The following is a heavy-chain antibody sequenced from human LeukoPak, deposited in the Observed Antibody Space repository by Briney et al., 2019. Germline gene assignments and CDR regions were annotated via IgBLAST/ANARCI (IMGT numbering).Heavy chain of an antibody. J-gene: IGHJ4*02. D-gene: IGHD3-22*01. CDR1: GGSISSSSYY. V-gene: IGHV4-39*07. CDR3: ARDLDSSGYYYFDY. CDR2: IYYSGST. Sequence: SETLSLTCAVSGGSISSSSYYWGWIRQPPGKGLEWIGRIYYSGSTYYNPSLKSRVTISVDTSKNQFSLKLSSVTAADTAVYYCARDLDSSGYYYFDYWGQGTLVTVSS.